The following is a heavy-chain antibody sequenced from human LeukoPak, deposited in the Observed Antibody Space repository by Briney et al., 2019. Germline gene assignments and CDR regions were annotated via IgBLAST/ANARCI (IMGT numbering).Heavy chain of an antibody. CDR2: ISAYSTYNGNT. V-gene: IGHV1-18*01. CDR1: GYTFTSYG. CDR3: TRDLGQWLVQGIFFDH. D-gene: IGHD6-19*01. Sequence: ASVKVSCKASGYTFTSYGISWVRQAPGQGPEWMGWISAYSTYNGNTNYAQKFQGRVTMTTDTSTSTAYMELRNLRSDDTAVYYCTRDLGQWLVQGIFFDHWGQGTLVTVSS. J-gene: IGHJ4*02.